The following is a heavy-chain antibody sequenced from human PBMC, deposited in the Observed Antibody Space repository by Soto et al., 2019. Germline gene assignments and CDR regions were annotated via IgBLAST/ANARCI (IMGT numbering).Heavy chain of an antibody. D-gene: IGHD1-26*01. CDR2: ISNGGDFT. CDR1: GFTFRNYA. CDR3: AKDHFSESYIYFDS. V-gene: IGHV3-23*01. Sequence: GGSLRLSCAASGFTFRNYAMSWVRQAPGKGLEWVSTISNGGDFTYYADSVKGRFTISRDNSQNTLYLQMNSLRAEDTAIYYCAKDHFSESYIYFDSWGQGTPVTVSS. J-gene: IGHJ4*02.